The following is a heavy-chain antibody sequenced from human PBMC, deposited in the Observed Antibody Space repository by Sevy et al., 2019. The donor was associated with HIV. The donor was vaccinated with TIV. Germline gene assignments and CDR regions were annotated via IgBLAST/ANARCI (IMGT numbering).Heavy chain of an antibody. CDR1: GFTFSSYA. CDR2: ISYDGSNK. Sequence: GGSLRLSCAASGFTFSSYAMHWVRQAPGKGLEWVAVISYDGSNKYYADSVKGRFTISRDNSKNTLYLQMNSLRAEDTAVYYCARGRVYCSGGGCCEGGFDYWGQGTLVTVSS. V-gene: IGHV3-30-3*01. J-gene: IGHJ4*02. CDR3: ARGRVYCSGGGCCEGGFDY. D-gene: IGHD2-15*01.